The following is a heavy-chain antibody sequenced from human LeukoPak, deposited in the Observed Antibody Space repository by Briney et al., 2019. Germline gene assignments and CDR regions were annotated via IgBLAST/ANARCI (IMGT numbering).Heavy chain of an antibody. CDR3: ASLGGYGSGSYYNVGRDWFDP. D-gene: IGHD3-10*01. Sequence: GGSLRLSCAASGFTFSSYSMTWVRQAPGKGLEWVSYISSSSSTIYYADSVRGRFTISRDNAKNSLYLQMNSLRAEDTAVYYCASLGGYGSGSYYNVGRDWFDPWGQGTLVTVSS. V-gene: IGHV3-48*01. J-gene: IGHJ5*02. CDR2: ISSSSSTI. CDR1: GFTFSSYS.